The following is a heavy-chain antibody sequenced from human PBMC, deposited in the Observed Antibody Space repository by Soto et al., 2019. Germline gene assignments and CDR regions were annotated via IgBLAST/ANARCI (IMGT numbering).Heavy chain of an antibody. CDR3: ARQLGRHFGVVTYYGMDV. D-gene: IGHD3-3*01. CDR1: GYSFTSYW. CDR2: IYPGDSDT. Sequence: PGESLKISCKGSGYSFTSYWIGWVRQMPGKGLEWMGIIYPGDSDTRYSPSFQGQVTISADKSISTAYLQWSSLKASDTAMYYCARQLGRHFGVVTYYGMDVWGQGTTVTVSS. V-gene: IGHV5-51*01. J-gene: IGHJ6*02.